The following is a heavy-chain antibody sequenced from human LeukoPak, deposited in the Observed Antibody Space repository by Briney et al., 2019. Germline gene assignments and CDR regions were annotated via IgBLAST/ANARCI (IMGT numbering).Heavy chain of an antibody. V-gene: IGHV3-30*18. CDR1: GFTFSSYG. D-gene: IGHD6-19*01. CDR3: AKDRKRYSSGWYEFDY. J-gene: IGHJ4*02. Sequence: GRSLRLSCAASGFTFSSYGMHWVRPAPGKGLEWVAVISYDGSNKYYPDSVKGRFTISRDNSKNTLYLQMNSLRAEDTAVYYCAKDRKRYSSGWYEFDYWGQGTLVTVSS. CDR2: ISYDGSNK.